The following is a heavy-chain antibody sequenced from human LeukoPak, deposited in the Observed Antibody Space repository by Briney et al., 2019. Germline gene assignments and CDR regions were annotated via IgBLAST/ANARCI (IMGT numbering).Heavy chain of an antibody. J-gene: IGHJ4*02. CDR3: ARDGVGYSYGGYYFDY. V-gene: IGHV3-33*01. D-gene: IGHD5-18*01. CDR1: GFTFSSYG. CDR2: IWYDGSNK. Sequence: SLRLSCAASGFTFSSYGMHWVRQAPGKGLEWVAVIWYDGSNKYYADSVKGRFTISRDNSKNTLYPQMNSLRAEDTAVYYCARDGVGYSYGGYYFDYWGQGTLVTVSS.